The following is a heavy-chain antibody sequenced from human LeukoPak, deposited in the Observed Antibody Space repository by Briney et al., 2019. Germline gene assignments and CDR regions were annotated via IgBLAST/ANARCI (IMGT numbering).Heavy chain of an antibody. J-gene: IGHJ4*02. V-gene: IGHV3-66*02. CDR1: GFNVSSNY. D-gene: IGHD4-17*01. Sequence: GGSLRLSCAASGFNVSSNYMSWVRQAPGKGLEWVSIIYSGGTTSYADSVKGRFTISRDNSKNTLYLQMKSLRAEDTAVYYCAKDLNYGDLLDYWGQGTLVTVSS. CDR3: AKDLNYGDLLDY. CDR2: IYSGGTT.